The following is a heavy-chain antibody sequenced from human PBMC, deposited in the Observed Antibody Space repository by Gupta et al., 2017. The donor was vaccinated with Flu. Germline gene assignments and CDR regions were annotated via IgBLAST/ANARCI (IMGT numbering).Heavy chain of an antibody. V-gene: IGHV3-33*01. CDR3: ARDRGADSGSYSVFYYVDD. J-gene: IGHJ4*02. CDR1: GFTFSNFA. Sequence: QVQLVESGGGVVQPGRSLRLSCAASGFTFSNFAMHWVRQAPGKGLEWVALIWFDGRYKYYTDSVEGRCTISRDNSKNTLYLQMTSLRAEDTAVEDGARDRGADSGSYSVFYYVDDGGQGALVTVSS. CDR2: IWFDGRYK. D-gene: IGHD1-26*01.